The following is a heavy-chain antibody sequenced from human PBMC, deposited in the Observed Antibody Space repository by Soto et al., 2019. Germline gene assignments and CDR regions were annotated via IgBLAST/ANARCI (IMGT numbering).Heavy chain of an antibody. CDR1: GGSISSYY. Sequence: SETLSLTCTVSGGSISSYYWRWIRQPPGKGLEWSGYIYYSGSTNYNPSLKRRVTISVDTSKNQFSLKLGSVTAADTAVYYCARQLGSSWDSFDYWGQGTLVTASS. V-gene: IGHV4-59*08. CDR3: ARQLGSSWDSFDY. CDR2: IYYSGST. J-gene: IGHJ4*02. D-gene: IGHD6-13*01.